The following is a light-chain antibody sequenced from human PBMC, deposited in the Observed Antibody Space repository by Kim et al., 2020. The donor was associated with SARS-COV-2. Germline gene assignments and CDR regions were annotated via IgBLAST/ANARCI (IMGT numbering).Light chain of an antibody. Sequence: SSELTQDPAVSVALGQTVRITCQGDSLRSYYASWYQQKPGQAPVLVIYGKNNRPSGIPDRFSGSSSGNTASLTITGAQAEDAADYYCNSRDRSGYLLRVF. CDR2: GKN. V-gene: IGLV3-19*01. CDR1: SLRSYY. J-gene: IGLJ3*02. CDR3: NSRDRSGYLLRV.